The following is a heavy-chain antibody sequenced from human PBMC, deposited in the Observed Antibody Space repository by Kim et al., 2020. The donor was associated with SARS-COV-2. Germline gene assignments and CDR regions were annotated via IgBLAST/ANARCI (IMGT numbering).Heavy chain of an antibody. V-gene: IGHV4-31*03. CDR3: ARGTQQWVDTAMGNWFDP. Sequence: SETLSLTCTVSGGSISSGGYYWSWIRQHPGKGLEWIGYIYYSGSTYYNPSLKSRVTISVDTSKNQFSLKLSSVTAADTAVYYCARGTQQWVDTAMGNWFDPWGQGTLVTVSS. D-gene: IGHD5-18*01. CDR1: GGSISSGGYY. J-gene: IGHJ5*02. CDR2: IYYSGST.